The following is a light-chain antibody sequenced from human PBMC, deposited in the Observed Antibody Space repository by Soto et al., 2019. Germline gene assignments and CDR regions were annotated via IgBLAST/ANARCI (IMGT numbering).Light chain of an antibody. J-gene: IGLJ1*01. CDR3: CSFAGGLFV. CDR1: NSNIGSHNY. CDR2: DVT. V-gene: IGLV2-11*01. Sequence: QAALTQPRSVSRSPGQAVTVSCTGSNSNIGSHNYVSWYQQHPGKAPKLLLHDVTERPSGVPGRFSGSKSGNTASLTISGLQAEDEADYFCCSFAGGLFVFGSGTKVTVL.